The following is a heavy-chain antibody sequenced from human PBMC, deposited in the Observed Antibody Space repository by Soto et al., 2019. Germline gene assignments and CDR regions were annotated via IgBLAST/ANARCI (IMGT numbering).Heavy chain of an antibody. J-gene: IGHJ4*02. CDR1: GFTFSSYW. CDR2: IKQDGSEK. CDR3: TTDRTYYYDSSGYYEVD. D-gene: IGHD3-22*01. Sequence: PGGSLRLSCAASGFTFSSYWMSWVRQAPGKGLEWVANIKQDGSEKYYVDSVKGRFTISRDNAKNSLYLQMNSLRAEDTAVYYCTTDRTYYYDSSGYYEVDWGQGTLVTVSS. V-gene: IGHV3-7*03.